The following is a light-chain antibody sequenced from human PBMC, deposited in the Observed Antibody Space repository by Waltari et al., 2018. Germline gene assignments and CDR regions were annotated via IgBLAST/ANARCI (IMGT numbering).Light chain of an antibody. CDR2: GIF. CDR3: QHYVMLPVT. Sequence: DIVLTQSPGTLSLSPGERATPSCRTSQSVRWALAWYQQKPGQAPSLRIYGIFNRATGIPDRFSGSGSGTDFSLTISRLEPEDFAVYYCQHYVMLPVTFGQGTRVEVK. CDR1: QSVRWA. J-gene: IGKJ1*01. V-gene: IGKV3-20*01.